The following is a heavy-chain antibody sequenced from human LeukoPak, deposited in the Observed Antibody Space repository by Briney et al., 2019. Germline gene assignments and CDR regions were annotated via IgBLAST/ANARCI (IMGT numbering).Heavy chain of an antibody. CDR1: GGTFSSYA. CDR2: IIPIFGTA. V-gene: IGHV1-69*13. D-gene: IGHD3-16*01. CDR3: ARDQGLSLGSASYYYYGMDV. Sequence: RGASVTVSCKASGGTFSSYAISWVRQAPGQGLEWMGGIIPIFGTANYAQKFQGRVTITADESTSTAYMELSSLRSEDTAVYYCARDQGLSLGSASYYYYGMDVWGQGTTVTVSS. J-gene: IGHJ6*02.